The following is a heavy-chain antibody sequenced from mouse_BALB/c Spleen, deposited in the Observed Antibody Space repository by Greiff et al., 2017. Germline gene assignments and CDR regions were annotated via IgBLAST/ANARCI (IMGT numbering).Heavy chain of an antibody. CDR3: ARKGNPYYYAMDY. V-gene: IGHV3-2*02. D-gene: IGHD2-1*01. Sequence: EVKVEESGPGLVKPSQSLSLTCTVTGYSITSDYAWNWIRQFPGNKLEWMGYISYSGSTSYNPSLKSRISITRDTSKNQFFLQLNSVTTEDTATYYCARKGNPYYYAMDYWGQGTSVTVSS. J-gene: IGHJ4*01. CDR2: ISYSGST. CDR1: GYSITSDYA.